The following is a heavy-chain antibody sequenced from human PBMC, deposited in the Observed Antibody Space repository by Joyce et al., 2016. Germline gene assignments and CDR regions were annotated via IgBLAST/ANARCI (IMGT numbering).Heavy chain of an antibody. Sequence: QVQLVQSGAEVKKPGASVKVSCKDSGYTFGGYYMHWVRRAPGQGLEWMGCSNTHTGGTNYAQNLQGRVTMTRDTSISTAYMELTSLRFDDTAVYYCARSGRGYIYGYFDYWGQGTLVTVST. CDR3: ARSGRGYIYGYFDY. J-gene: IGHJ4*02. CDR2: SNTHTGGT. CDR1: GYTFGGYY. V-gene: IGHV1-2*02. D-gene: IGHD5-18*01.